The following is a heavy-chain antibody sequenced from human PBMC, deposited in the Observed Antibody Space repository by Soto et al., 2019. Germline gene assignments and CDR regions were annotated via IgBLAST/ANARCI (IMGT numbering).Heavy chain of an antibody. Sequence: LRLSCAASGFTFTRYSMNWVRQAPGKGLEWVAVISYDGSNKYYADSVKGRFTISRDNSKNTLYLQMNSLRAEDTAVYYCASWRGYSYGYYYYYYGMDVWGQGTTVTVSS. CDR1: GFTFTRYS. J-gene: IGHJ6*02. D-gene: IGHD5-18*01. V-gene: IGHV3-30*03. CDR3: ASWRGYSYGYYYYYYGMDV. CDR2: ISYDGSNK.